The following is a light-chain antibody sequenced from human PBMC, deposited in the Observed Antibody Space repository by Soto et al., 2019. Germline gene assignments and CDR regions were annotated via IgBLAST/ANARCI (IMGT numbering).Light chain of an antibody. V-gene: IGLV2-23*02. Sequence: QSALTQPASVSGSLGQSITISCTGTSSDVGNYNFVSWYQQLPGKAPKVLIYEVTKWPSGVSNRFFGSKSGNTASLTIPGLQAEDEADYFCCSYAGRSNWVFGGGTKLTVL. J-gene: IGLJ3*02. CDR1: SSDVGNYNF. CDR3: CSYAGRSNWV. CDR2: EVT.